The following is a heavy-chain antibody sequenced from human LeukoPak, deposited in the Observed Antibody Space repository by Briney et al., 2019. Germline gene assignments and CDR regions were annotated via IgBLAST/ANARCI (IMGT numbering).Heavy chain of an antibody. CDR3: ARTSSYTPFDY. V-gene: IGHV3-53*01. CDR1: GFTVSGNY. D-gene: IGHD5-12*01. Sequence: PGGPLRLSCAASGFTVSGNYMSWVRQAPGKGLEWVSVVHSGGNTYYADSVKGRFAISRDNSKNTLYLQMNSLRAEDTAVYYCARTSSYTPFDYWGQGTLVTVSS. J-gene: IGHJ4*02. CDR2: VHSGGNT.